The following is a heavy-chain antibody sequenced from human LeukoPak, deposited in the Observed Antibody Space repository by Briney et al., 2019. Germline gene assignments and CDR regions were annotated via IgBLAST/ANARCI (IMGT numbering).Heavy chain of an antibody. CDR3: ARRYSSGWNDAFDI. D-gene: IGHD6-19*01. V-gene: IGHV1-2*02. Sequence: ASVRVSCKASGYTFTVYYMHWVRQAPGQGLEWMGWINPNSGDTNYAQKFQGRVTMTRDTSISTAYMELSRLRSDDTAVYYCARRYSSGWNDAFDIWGQGTMVTVSS. J-gene: IGHJ3*02. CDR1: GYTFTVYY. CDR2: INPNSGDT.